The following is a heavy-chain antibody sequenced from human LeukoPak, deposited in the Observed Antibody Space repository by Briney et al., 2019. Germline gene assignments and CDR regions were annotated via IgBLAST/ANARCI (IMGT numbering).Heavy chain of an antibody. CDR2: IYYSGST. D-gene: IGHD3-22*01. Sequence: SETLSLTCTVSGGSISSSSYYWGWIRQPPGKGLEWLGSIYYSGSTYYNPSLKSGVTISVDTSKNQFSLKLSSVTAADTAVYYCARETISEYYYDSSGPAWGQGTLVTVSS. J-gene: IGHJ5*02. V-gene: IGHV4-39*02. CDR3: ARETISEYYYDSSGPA. CDR1: GGSISSSSYY.